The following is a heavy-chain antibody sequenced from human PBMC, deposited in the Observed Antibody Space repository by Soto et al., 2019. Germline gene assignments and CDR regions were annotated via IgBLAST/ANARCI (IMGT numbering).Heavy chain of an antibody. CDR3: RTGIAVAGTFNDY. Sequence: QVQLVQSGAEVKKPGSSVKVSCKASGGTFSSYTISWVRQAPGQGLEWMGRIIPILGIANYAQKFQGRVTITADKSTSTAYMELCSLRSEDTAVYYCRTGIAVAGTFNDYWGQGTLVTVSS. J-gene: IGHJ4*02. D-gene: IGHD6-19*01. CDR1: GGTFSSYT. V-gene: IGHV1-69*02. CDR2: IIPILGIA.